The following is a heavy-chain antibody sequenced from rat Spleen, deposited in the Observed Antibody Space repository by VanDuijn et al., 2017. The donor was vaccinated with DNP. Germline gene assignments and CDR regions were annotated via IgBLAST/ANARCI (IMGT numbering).Heavy chain of an antibody. J-gene: IGHJ2*01. CDR2: IWNTGGT. CDR3: ARRGGSSPFDY. CDR1: GFSLTSYN. D-gene: IGHD1-3*01. Sequence: QVQLKESGPGLVQPSQTLSLTCTVAGFSLTSYNVHWVRQPPGKGLEWMGVIWNTGGTRYNSAIKSRLSISRDTSKSQVFLKMNSLQTEDTAMYFCARRGGSSPFDYWGQGVMVTVSS. V-gene: IGHV2-41*01.